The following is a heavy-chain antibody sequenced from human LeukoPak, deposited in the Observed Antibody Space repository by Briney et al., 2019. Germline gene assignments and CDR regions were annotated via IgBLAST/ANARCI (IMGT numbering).Heavy chain of an antibody. V-gene: IGHV7-4-1*02. CDR2: TNTNTGNP. CDR3: ARSNNDGDYLGVGFDY. D-gene: IGHD4-17*01. CDR1: GYTFSSYA. Sequence: ASVKVSCKASGYTFSSYAMNWVRQAPGQGLEWMGWTNTNTGNPTYAQGFTGRFVFSLDTSVSTAYLQISSLQAEDTAVYYCARSNNDGDYLGVGFDYWGQETLVTVSS. J-gene: IGHJ4*02.